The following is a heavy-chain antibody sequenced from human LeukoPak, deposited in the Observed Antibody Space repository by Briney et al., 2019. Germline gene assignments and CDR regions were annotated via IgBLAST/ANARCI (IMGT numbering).Heavy chain of an antibody. V-gene: IGHV4-39*01. CDR2: ISSSGKA. CDR1: GGSITTTDFD. Sequence: AETLSLTCAVSGGSITTTDFDWAWIRQPPGQGFEWIATISSSGKAYYYPSLMSRVAISVDTSKNQFSLDVTSVTAADTGLFYCARFKGGTGFDYWGRGMLLILS. J-gene: IGHJ4*02. CDR3: ARFKGGTGFDY. D-gene: IGHD1-26*01.